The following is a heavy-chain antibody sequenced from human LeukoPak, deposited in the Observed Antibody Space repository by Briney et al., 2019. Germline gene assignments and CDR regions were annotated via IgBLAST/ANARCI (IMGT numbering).Heavy chain of an antibody. Sequence: SETLSPTCAVYGGSFSGYYWSWIRQPPGKGLEWIGEINHSGSTNYNPSLKSRVTISVDTSKNQFSLKLSSVTAADTAVYYCARGRAPWSGKYPLIGMDVWGQGTTVTVSS. V-gene: IGHV4-34*01. CDR1: GGSFSGYY. CDR2: INHSGST. CDR3: ARGRAPWSGKYPLIGMDV. J-gene: IGHJ6*02. D-gene: IGHD3-3*01.